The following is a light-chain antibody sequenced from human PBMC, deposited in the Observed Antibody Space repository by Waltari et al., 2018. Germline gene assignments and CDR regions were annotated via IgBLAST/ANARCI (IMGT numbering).Light chain of an antibody. CDR3: SSHTSNNVVV. V-gene: IGLV2-14*01. CDR1: SSDVGSYDY. Sequence: QSALTQPASVSGSPGQSITISCTGTSSDVGSYDYVPWYQQHPGKAPTVLIYDVSNRPSGVSNRFSGSKSGNTASLTISGLQAEDEADYYCSSHTSNNVVVFGGGTKLTVL. J-gene: IGLJ2*01. CDR2: DVS.